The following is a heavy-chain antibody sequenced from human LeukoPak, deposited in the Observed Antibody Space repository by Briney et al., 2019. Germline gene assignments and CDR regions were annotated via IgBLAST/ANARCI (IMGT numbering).Heavy chain of an antibody. CDR3: ARSNCSSTSCYLN. D-gene: IGHD2-2*01. V-gene: IGHV4-39*01. CDR1: GGPISSSSYY. J-gene: IGHJ4*02. Sequence: SETLSLTCTVSGGPISSSSYYWGWIRQPPGKGLEWIGSIYYSGSTYYNPSLKSRVTISVDTSKNQFSLKLSSVTAADTAVYYCARSNCSSTSCYLNWGQGTLVTVSS. CDR2: IYYSGST.